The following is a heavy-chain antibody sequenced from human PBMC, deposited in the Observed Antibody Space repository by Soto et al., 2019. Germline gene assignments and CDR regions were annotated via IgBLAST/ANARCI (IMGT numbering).Heavy chain of an antibody. CDR3: ARGGSGYVWFNEF. Sequence: QEQLVQSGAEVKKPGSSVKVSCKDTGGLFSSYAISWVRQAPGQGLEWMGGIIPVFGTTYYAQKFQDRVTITADESTNTAYMELSSLRSEDTAMYYCARGGSGYVWFNEFWGQGSLVTASS. J-gene: IGHJ4*02. D-gene: IGHD3-22*01. CDR1: GGLFSSYA. V-gene: IGHV1-69*01. CDR2: IIPVFGTT.